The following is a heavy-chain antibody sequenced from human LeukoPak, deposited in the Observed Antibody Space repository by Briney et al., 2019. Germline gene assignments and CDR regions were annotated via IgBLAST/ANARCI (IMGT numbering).Heavy chain of an antibody. D-gene: IGHD6-19*01. J-gene: IGHJ5*01. CDR2: ISSRGDYI. Sequence: GGSLRLSCAASGFTFSSYTMKWVRQAHGKGLEWVSSISSRGDYIDQADSVKGRFTISRDNAKNSLYLQMSSLRAEDTAVYYCARVYSSGWYDCWGQGSLVTVSS. CDR3: ARVYSSGWYDC. CDR1: GFTFSSYT. V-gene: IGHV3-21*01.